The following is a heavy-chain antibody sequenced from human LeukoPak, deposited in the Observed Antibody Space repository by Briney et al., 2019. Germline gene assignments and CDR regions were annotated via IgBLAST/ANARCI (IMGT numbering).Heavy chain of an antibody. J-gene: IGHJ6*03. CDR3: AKREAHIVVVTAITPDYYYYYYMDV. V-gene: IGHV3-48*01. CDR2: ISSSSSTI. CDR1: GFTFSSYS. Sequence: PGGSLRLSCAASGFTFSSYSMNWVRQAPGKGLEWVSYISSSSSTIYYADSVKGRFTISRDNSKNTLYLQMNSLRAEDTAVYYCAKREAHIVVVTAITPDYYYYYYMDVWGKGTTVTISS. D-gene: IGHD2-21*02.